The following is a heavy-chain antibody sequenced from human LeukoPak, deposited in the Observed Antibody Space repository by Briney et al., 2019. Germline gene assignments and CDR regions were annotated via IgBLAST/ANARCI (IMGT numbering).Heavy chain of an antibody. D-gene: IGHD3-10*01. Sequence: PGGSLRLSCAASGFTFSSSWMTWVRQAPGKGLEWVASIKDDGRDKYYVDSVKGRFTVSRDNAKNSAFLQMNSLRAEDMALYYCAKANYYGSGSYYNGDYYFDYWGQGTLVTVSS. CDR2: IKDDGRDK. CDR1: GFTFSSSW. CDR3: AKANYYGSGSYYNGDYYFDY. V-gene: IGHV3-7*03. J-gene: IGHJ4*02.